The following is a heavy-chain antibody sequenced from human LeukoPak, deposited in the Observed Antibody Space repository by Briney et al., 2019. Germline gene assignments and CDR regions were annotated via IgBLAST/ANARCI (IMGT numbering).Heavy chain of an antibody. Sequence: SETLSLTCAVSGYSLSSGYYWGWIRQPPGKGLEWIGSIYHSGSTYYNPSLKSRVTISVDTSKNQFSLKLSSVTAADTAVYGSGRGSAFDIWGQGTMVTVSS. CDR1: GYSLSSGYY. D-gene: IGHD3-10*01. CDR3: GRGSAFDI. V-gene: IGHV4-38-2*01. CDR2: IYHSGST. J-gene: IGHJ3*02.